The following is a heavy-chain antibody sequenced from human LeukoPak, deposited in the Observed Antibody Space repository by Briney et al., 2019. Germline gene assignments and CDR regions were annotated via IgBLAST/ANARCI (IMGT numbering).Heavy chain of an antibody. V-gene: IGHV4-4*02. CDR2: IYHSGST. Sequence: SETLSLTCAVSGVSISSSNWWSWVRQPPGKGLEWIGEIYHSGSTNYNPSLKSRFTISVDKSKNQFSLKLSSVTAADTAVYYCARFGSGRGSPFDYWGQGTLVTVSS. CDR3: ARFGSGRGSPFDY. CDR1: GVSISSSNW. D-gene: IGHD2-15*01. J-gene: IGHJ4*02.